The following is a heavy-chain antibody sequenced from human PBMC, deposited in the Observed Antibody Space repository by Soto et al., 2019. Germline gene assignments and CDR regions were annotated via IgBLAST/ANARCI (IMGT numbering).Heavy chain of an antibody. CDR2: IKQGGSEK. D-gene: IGHD3-22*01. CDR3: AREGRESSGFDY. V-gene: IGHV3-7*01. CDR1: GFIFSSYW. J-gene: IGHJ4*02. Sequence: SLRLSCAASGFIFSSYWMTWVRQAPGKGLEWVANIKQGGSEKHYVDSVKGRFTISRDDAKNSVYLQIDNLRAEDTALYYCAREGRESSGFDYWGQGTQVTVSS.